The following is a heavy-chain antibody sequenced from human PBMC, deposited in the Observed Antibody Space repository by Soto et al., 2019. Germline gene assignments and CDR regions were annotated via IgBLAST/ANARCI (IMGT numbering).Heavy chain of an antibody. CDR3: ARYMVGATLYYYSYGMDV. CDR1: GLTFSSYG. D-gene: IGHD1-26*01. Sequence: PGCSLRLSCASSGLTFSSYGMPWARQAPGKGLGWVAVIWYDGSKQYYADSVKGRFTIPRDNSKNTLYLQMNSLRAEDTAVYYCARYMVGATLYYYSYGMDVCGQGTTVTVSS. J-gene: IGHJ6*02. CDR2: IWYDGSKQ. V-gene: IGHV3-33*01.